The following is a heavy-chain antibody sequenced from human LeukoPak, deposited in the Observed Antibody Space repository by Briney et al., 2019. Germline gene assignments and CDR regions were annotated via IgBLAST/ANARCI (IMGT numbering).Heavy chain of an antibody. Sequence: PGGSLRLSCTPSGFTFSSYSMNWVRQAPGKGLECVSSISSSSSYIYYADSVKRRFTISRDNSKHTMSVQMDDLRAEDTAVYYCTRNNNDHFGFRGQGTLVTVSS. CDR1: GFTFSSYS. J-gene: IGHJ4*01. CDR3: TRNNNDHFGF. D-gene: IGHD1-14*01. V-gene: IGHV3-21*01. CDR2: ISSSSSYI.